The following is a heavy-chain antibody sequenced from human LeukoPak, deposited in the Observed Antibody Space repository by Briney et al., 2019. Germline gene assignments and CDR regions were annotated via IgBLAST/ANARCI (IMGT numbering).Heavy chain of an antibody. Sequence: ASVKVSCKASGYTLTGYCMHWVRQAPGQGLEWLGWINTKSGATNYAQKFQGRVTMTRDTSISTAYMELSRLRSDDTAVYYCASIQLGRGYMDVWGKGTTVTVSS. CDR1: GYTLTGYC. J-gene: IGHJ6*03. CDR2: INTKSGAT. V-gene: IGHV1-2*02. CDR3: ASIQLGRGYMDV. D-gene: IGHD5-18*01.